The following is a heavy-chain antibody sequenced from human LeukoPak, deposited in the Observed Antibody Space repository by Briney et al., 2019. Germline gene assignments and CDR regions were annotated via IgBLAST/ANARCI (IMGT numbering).Heavy chain of an antibody. Sequence: SQTLSLTCTVSGGSISSGSYYWSWIRQPAGKGLEWIGRMYTSGSTNYHPSLKSRVTISVDTSKNQFSLKLSSVTAADTAVYYCARSRYSSGSVDYWGQGTLVTVSS. CDR3: ARSRYSSGSVDY. V-gene: IGHV4-61*02. CDR2: MYTSGST. CDR1: GGSISSGSYY. D-gene: IGHD6-19*01. J-gene: IGHJ4*02.